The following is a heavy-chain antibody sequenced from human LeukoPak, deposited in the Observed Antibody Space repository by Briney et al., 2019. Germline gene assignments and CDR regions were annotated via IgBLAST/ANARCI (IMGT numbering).Heavy chain of an antibody. CDR2: ISGSGGSA. J-gene: IGHJ4*02. CDR3: AKTPYSNPFRVPFDY. CDR1: RFTFSSYA. V-gene: IGHV3-23*01. D-gene: IGHD4-11*01. Sequence: GGSLRLSCAASRFTFSSYAMSWVRQAPGKGLEWVSAISGSGGSAYYADSVKGRFTISRDNSKNTLYLQMNSLRADDTAVYYCAKTPYSNPFRVPFDYWGQGTLVTVSS.